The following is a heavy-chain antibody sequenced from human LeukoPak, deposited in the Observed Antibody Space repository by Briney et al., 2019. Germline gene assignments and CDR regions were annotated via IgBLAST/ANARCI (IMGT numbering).Heavy chain of an antibody. CDR2: IIRIFGTA. CDR1: GGTFSTFA. Sequence: ASVKVSCKASGGTFSTFAISWVRQAPGQGLEWMGGIIRIFGTANYAQKFQGRVTITADESTTTAYLELSSLGSEDTAVYYCARHFQRSSSWFDPGASFDYWGQGTLVTVSS. V-gene: IGHV1-69*13. CDR3: ARHFQRSSSWFDPGASFDY. D-gene: IGHD6-13*01. J-gene: IGHJ4*02.